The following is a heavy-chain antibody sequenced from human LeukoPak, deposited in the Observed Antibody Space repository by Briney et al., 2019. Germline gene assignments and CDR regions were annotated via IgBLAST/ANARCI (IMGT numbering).Heavy chain of an antibody. J-gene: IGHJ6*03. V-gene: IGHV3-23*01. D-gene: IGHD3-16*01. CDR3: AKGLRTGVGPYMGYHYYMDV. CDR1: GFTFSSYA. CDR2: INDNGDGT. Sequence: GGSLRLSCAASGFTFSSYAMNWVRQAPGKGLKWVSTINDNGDGTYYADSVKGRFTISRDNSYNTVSLQMNILRDEDTGVYYCAKGLRTGVGPYMGYHYYMDVWGKGATVTVSS.